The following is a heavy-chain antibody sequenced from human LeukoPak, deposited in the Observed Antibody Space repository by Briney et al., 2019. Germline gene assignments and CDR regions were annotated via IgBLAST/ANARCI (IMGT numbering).Heavy chain of an antibody. CDR2: INHSGNT. D-gene: IGHD6-13*01. CDR3: ARAFRIAASGSWFDP. V-gene: IGHV4-34*01. Sequence: SGTLSRTCAVYGGSFSGYYWSWIRQSPGKGLEWIGEINHSGNTNYNPSLKSRVTISVDTSKKQFSLKLSSVTAADTAVYYCARAFRIAASGSWFDPWGQGTLVTVSS. CDR1: GGSFSGYY. J-gene: IGHJ5*02.